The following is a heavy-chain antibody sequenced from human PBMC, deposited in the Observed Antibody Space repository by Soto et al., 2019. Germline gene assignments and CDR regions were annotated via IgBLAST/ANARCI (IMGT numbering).Heavy chain of an antibody. J-gene: IGHJ5*02. V-gene: IGHV4-59*01. CDR3: ARTGGWTGVYNCFDP. CDR1: GGSISSYY. D-gene: IGHD6-19*01. Sequence: SETLSLTCTVSGGSISSYYWSWIRQPPGKGLEWIGYIYSSGSTNYNPSLKSRVTISVDTSKKQFSLKLNSVTVADTAVYYCARTGGWTGVYNCFDPWGQGTLVTVS. CDR2: IYSSGST.